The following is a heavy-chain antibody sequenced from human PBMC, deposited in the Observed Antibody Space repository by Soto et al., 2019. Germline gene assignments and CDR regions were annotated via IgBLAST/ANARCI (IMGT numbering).Heavy chain of an antibody. D-gene: IGHD6-6*01. CDR1: GYTFTGYY. V-gene: IGHV1-2*04. J-gene: IGHJ3*02. Sequence: ASVKVSCKASGYTFTGYYMHWGRQAPGQGLEWMGWINPNSGGTTYAQRFQGWVTMTRDPSISTAYMELSRLRSDDTAVYYCASSIAARDDAFDIWGQGTMVTVSS. CDR3: ASSIAARDDAFDI. CDR2: INPNSGGT.